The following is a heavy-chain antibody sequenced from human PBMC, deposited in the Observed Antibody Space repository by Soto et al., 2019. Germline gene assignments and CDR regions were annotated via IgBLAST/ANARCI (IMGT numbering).Heavy chain of an antibody. J-gene: IGHJ6*04. D-gene: IGHD4-17*01. CDR2: TNPNSGGT. CDR1: GYTNSVYY. V-gene: IGHV1-2*04. CDR3: AMTTRNYYGMDV. Sequence: VKRYRKSSGYTNSVYYVGWGRKAHEKGLEWMGWTNPNSGGTNYAQKFQGWVTMTRDTSISTAYMELSRLRSDDTAVYYGAMTTRNYYGMDVCGEAATVTLSS.